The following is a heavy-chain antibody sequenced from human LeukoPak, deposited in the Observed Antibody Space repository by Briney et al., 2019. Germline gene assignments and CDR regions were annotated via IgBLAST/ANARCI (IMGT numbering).Heavy chain of an antibody. CDR2: ISSSGSTI. J-gene: IGHJ5*02. CDR1: GFTFSDYY. Sequence: GGSLRLSCAASGFTFSDYYMSWIRQAPGKGLEWVSYISSSGSTIYYADSVKGRFTISRDNAKNSLYLQMNSLRAEDTAVYYCARGDTGIAAAVDWFDPWGQGTLVTVSS. D-gene: IGHD6-13*01. V-gene: IGHV3-11*01. CDR3: ARGDTGIAAAVDWFDP.